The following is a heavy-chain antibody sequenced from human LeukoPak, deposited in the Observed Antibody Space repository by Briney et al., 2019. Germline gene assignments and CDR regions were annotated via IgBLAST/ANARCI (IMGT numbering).Heavy chain of an antibody. J-gene: IGHJ6*02. Sequence: SVKVSCKASGGTFSSYAISWVRQAPGQGLEWMGRIIPILGIANYAQKFQGRVTMTTDTSTSTAYMELRSLRSEDTAVYYCASVGVAGTDYYYGMDVWGQGTTVTVSS. D-gene: IGHD6-19*01. V-gene: IGHV1-69*04. CDR1: GGTFSSYA. CDR2: IIPILGIA. CDR3: ASVGVAGTDYYYGMDV.